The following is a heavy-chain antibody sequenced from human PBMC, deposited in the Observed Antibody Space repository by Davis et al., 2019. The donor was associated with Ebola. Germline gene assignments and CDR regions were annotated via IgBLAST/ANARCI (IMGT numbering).Heavy chain of an antibody. CDR2: IRSKANSYAT. CDR3: TRKVSPYDLLVLLDYGMDV. D-gene: IGHD3-3*01. V-gene: IGHV3-73*01. J-gene: IGHJ6*02. CDR1: GYTFSAYT. Sequence: GGSLRLSCAASGYTFSAYTMSWVRQASGKGLEWVGRIRSKANSYATAYAASVKGRFTISRDDSKNTAYLQMNSLKTEDTAVYYCTRKVSPYDLLVLLDYGMDVWGQGTTVTVSS.